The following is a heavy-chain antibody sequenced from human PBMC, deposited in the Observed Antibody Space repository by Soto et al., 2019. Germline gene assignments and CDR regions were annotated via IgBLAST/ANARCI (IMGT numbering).Heavy chain of an antibody. Sequence: QVQLVQSGAEVKKPGSSVKVSCKASGGTFSSYTISWVRQAPGQGLEWMGRIIPILGIANYAQKFQGRVTITADKSTSTAYMELSSLRSEDTAVYYCARDGGPIVVVVAATPHDAFDIWGQETMVTVSS. CDR1: GGTFSSYT. D-gene: IGHD2-15*01. V-gene: IGHV1-69*08. CDR2: IIPILGIA. CDR3: ARDGGPIVVVVAATPHDAFDI. J-gene: IGHJ3*02.